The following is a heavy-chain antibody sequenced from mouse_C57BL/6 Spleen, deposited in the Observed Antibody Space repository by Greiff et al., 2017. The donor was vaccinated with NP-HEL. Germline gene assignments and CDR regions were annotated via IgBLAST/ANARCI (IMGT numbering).Heavy chain of an antibody. J-gene: IGHJ1*03. CDR3: ARASRGRYFDV. CDR2: INPNNGGT. CDR1: GYTFTDYY. V-gene: IGHV1-26*01. Sequence: EVQLQQSGPELVKPGASVKISCKASGYTFTDYYMNWVKQSHGKSLEWIGDINPNNGGTSYNQKFKGKATLTVDKSSSTAYMGLRSLTSEDSAVYYCARASRGRYFDVWGTGTTVTVSS. D-gene: IGHD6-1*01.